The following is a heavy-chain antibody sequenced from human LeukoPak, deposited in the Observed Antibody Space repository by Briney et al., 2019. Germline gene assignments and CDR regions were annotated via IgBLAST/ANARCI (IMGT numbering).Heavy chain of an antibody. V-gene: IGHV1-8*01. J-gene: IGHJ4*02. Sequence: ASVKVSCKASGYTFTSYDINWVRQATGQGLEWMGWMNPNSGNTGYAQKFQGRVTITADESTSTAYMELSSLRSEDTAVYYCARDCSSTSCYDHWGQGTLVTVSS. D-gene: IGHD2-2*01. CDR3: ARDCSSTSCYDH. CDR2: MNPNSGNT. CDR1: GYTFTSYD.